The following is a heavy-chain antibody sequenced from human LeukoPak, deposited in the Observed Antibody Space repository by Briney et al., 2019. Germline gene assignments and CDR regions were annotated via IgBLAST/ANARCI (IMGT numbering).Heavy chain of an antibody. CDR2: NIPIFGTA. V-gene: IGHV1-69*05. J-gene: IGHJ4*02. CDR3: ARVGNPAGTDTAMVTGFDY. CDR1: GGTFSSYA. Sequence: GASVKVSCKASGGTFSSYAISWVRQAPGQGLEWMGGNIPIFGTANYAQKFQGRVTITTDESTSTAYMELSSLRSEDTAVYYCARVGNPAGTDTAMVTGFDYWGQGTLVTVSS. D-gene: IGHD5-18*01.